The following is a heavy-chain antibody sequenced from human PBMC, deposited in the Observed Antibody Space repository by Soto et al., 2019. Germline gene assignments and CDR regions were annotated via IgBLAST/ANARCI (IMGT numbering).Heavy chain of an antibody. CDR3: ASSGGVLWFGELWDAFDI. V-gene: IGHV1-3*01. D-gene: IGHD3-10*01. J-gene: IGHJ3*02. CDR1: GYTFTSYA. CDR2: INAGNGNT. Sequence: ASVKVSCKASGYTFTSYAMHWVRQAPGQRLEWMGWINAGNGNTKYSQKFQGRVTITRDTSASTAYMELSSLRSEDTAVYYCASSGGVLWFGELWDAFDIWGQGTMVTVSS.